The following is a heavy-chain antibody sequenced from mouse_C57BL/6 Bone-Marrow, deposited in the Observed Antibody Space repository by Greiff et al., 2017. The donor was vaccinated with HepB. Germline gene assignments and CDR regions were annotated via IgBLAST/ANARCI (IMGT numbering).Heavy chain of an antibody. CDR3: ARSPLYFDY. J-gene: IGHJ2*01. Sequence: VQLQQSGAELVRPGTSVKVSCKASGYAFTNYLIEWVKQRPGQGLEWIGVINPGSGGTNYNEKFKGKATLTADKSSSTAYMQLRSLTSEDSAVYFCARSPLYFDYWGQGTTLTVSS. CDR2: INPGSGGT. V-gene: IGHV1-54*01. CDR1: GYAFTNYL.